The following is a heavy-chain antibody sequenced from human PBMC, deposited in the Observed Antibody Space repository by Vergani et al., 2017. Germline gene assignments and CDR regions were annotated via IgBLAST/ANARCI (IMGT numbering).Heavy chain of an antibody. Sequence: QVQLQESGPGLVKPSQTLSLTCTVSGGSISSGDYYWSWIRQPPGKGLEWIGYIYYSGSTYYNPSLKSRVTISVDTSKNQFSLKLSSVTAADTAVYYCVRSPVTMVRGAGLVDDFDYWGQGTLVTVSA. CDR3: VRSPVTMVRGAGLVDDFDY. V-gene: IGHV4-30-4*01. CDR1: GGSISSGDYY. J-gene: IGHJ4*02. CDR2: IYYSGST. D-gene: IGHD3-10*01.